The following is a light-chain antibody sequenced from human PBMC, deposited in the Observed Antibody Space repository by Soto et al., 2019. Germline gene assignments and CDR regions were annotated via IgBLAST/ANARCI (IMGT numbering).Light chain of an antibody. CDR3: QQYHSYPVT. CDR2: AAS. Sequence: DIQMTQSPSSLSASVGDTVTITCRASQGINDFLAWFQQKPGKAPKPLISAASSLQSGVPSKLHGSGSDRDFTLTISSLQPEDSATYYCQQYHSYPVTFGGGTKVEIK. J-gene: IGKJ4*01. V-gene: IGKV1-16*02. CDR1: QGINDF.